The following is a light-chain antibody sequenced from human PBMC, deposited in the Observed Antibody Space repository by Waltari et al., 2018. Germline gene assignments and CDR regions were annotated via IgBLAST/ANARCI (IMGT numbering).Light chain of an antibody. Sequence: DIQMTQSPSSLSASAGDRVTITCRASQGISTYLNWYQQKPGKAPKRLIYAASSLESGVPSRFSVRGSGTDFTLTISSLQPEDFATYYCLQYNSNPWTFGQGTKVEIK. CDR1: QGISTY. CDR2: AAS. J-gene: IGKJ1*01. CDR3: LQYNSNPWT. V-gene: IGKV1-17*01.